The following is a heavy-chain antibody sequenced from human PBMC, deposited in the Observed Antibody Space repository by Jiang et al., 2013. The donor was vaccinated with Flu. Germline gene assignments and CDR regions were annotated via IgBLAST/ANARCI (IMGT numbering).Heavy chain of an antibody. Sequence: GLVKPSETLSLTCAVYGGSFSGYYWSWIRQPPGKGLEWIGEINHSGSTNYNPSLKSRVTISVDTSKNQFSLKLSSVTAADTAVYYCARGRGGRGYCSSTSCPRGDAFDIWGQGTMVTVSS. CDR3: ARGRGGRGYCSSTSCPRGDAFDI. J-gene: IGHJ3*02. CDR2: INHSGST. CDR1: GGSFSGYY. V-gene: IGHV4-34*01. D-gene: IGHD2-2*01.